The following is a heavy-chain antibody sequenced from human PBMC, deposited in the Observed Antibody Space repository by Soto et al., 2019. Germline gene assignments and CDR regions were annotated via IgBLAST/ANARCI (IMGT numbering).Heavy chain of an antibody. CDR1: GYTFTSYT. CDR2: INAGNGRE. CDR3: ARGGGWVGEASFDS. J-gene: IGHJ4*02. D-gene: IGHD3-10*01. Sequence: QVQLEQSGAEVKKPGASVKISCKTSGYTFTSYTLHWVRQAPGQGLEWMGWINAGNGREKYSQRFKDRVSLSTDKSAPTAYMELRSLTSEDTAVYYWARGGGWVGEASFDSWGQGTQVIVSS. V-gene: IGHV1-3*01.